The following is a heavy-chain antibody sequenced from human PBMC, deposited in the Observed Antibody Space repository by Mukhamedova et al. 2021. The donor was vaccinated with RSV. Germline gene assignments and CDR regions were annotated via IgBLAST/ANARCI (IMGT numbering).Heavy chain of an antibody. V-gene: IGHV1-18*01. J-gene: IGHJ4*02. CDR2: ISAYNGNT. D-gene: IGHD1-26*01. Sequence: MGWISAYNGNTNYAQKFQGRVTMTTDTSTSTAYMELRSLRSDDTAVYYCASARSGSYLGYWGQGTLVTVSS. CDR3: ASARSGSYLGY.